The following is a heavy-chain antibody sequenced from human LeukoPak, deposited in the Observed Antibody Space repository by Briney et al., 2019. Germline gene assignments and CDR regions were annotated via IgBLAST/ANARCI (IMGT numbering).Heavy chain of an antibody. Sequence: ASVKFSCKASGYNLISYGMSWVRQAPGQGLEWMGWATPHNGDPDYAQKFQGRATMTTDSSTSTAYMELRSLRSDDTAVYYCARDRSNSDYWGQGTLVTVSS. CDR2: ATPHNGDP. D-gene: IGHD4-11*01. CDR1: GYNLISYG. J-gene: IGHJ4*02. CDR3: ARDRSNSDY. V-gene: IGHV1-18*01.